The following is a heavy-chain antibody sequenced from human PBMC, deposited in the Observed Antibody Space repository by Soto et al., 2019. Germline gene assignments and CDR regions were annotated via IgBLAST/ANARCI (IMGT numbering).Heavy chain of an antibody. CDR3: ARVMYYYDSSGYSPNDAFDI. Sequence: SLRLSCAAPGFTFDDYGMSWVRQAPGKGLEWVSGINWNGGSTGYADSVKGRFTISRDNAKNSLYLQMNSLRAEDTALYYCARVMYYYDSSGYSPNDAFDIWGQGTMVTVSS. J-gene: IGHJ3*02. V-gene: IGHV3-20*04. CDR1: GFTFDDYG. CDR2: INWNGGST. D-gene: IGHD3-22*01.